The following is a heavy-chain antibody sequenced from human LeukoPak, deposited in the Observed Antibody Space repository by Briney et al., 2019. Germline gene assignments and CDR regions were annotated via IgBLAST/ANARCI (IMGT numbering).Heavy chain of an antibody. D-gene: IGHD1-26*01. CDR2: ISGSGGST. V-gene: IGHV3-23*01. CDR1: GCSFSSYA. CDR3: AKEASRENYYYYGMDV. Sequence: GGSLRLSRAASGCSFSSYALRWVRQPPGRGREGVSAISGSGGSTYHADSVKGRFTISRDNSKNTLYLQMNSLRAEDTAVYYCAKEASRENYYYYGMDVWGKGTTATVSS. J-gene: IGHJ6*04.